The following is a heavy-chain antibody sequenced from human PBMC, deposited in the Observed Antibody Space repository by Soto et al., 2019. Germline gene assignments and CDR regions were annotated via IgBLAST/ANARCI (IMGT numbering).Heavy chain of an antibody. Sequence: SVKVACKASGYTFTSYGISWVRQAPGQGLEWMGWISAYNGNTNYAQKIQGRVTMTTDTSTSTAYMELRSLRSDDTAVYYCARDYYGSGSYYSMMRYDYYGMDVWGQGTTVTVS. CDR2: ISAYNGNT. CDR3: ARDYYGSGSYYSMMRYDYYGMDV. CDR1: GYTFTSYG. D-gene: IGHD3-10*01. V-gene: IGHV1-18*04. J-gene: IGHJ6*02.